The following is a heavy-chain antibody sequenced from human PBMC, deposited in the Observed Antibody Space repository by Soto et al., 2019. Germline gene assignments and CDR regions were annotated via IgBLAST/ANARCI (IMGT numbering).Heavy chain of an antibody. V-gene: IGHV1-46*01. D-gene: IGHD2-15*01. CDR2: INPSGGSP. CDR1: VYTFTSYY. J-gene: IGHJ3*02. CDR3: AREADIVVVVAATRPGAFDI. Sequence: ASVKVSCKASVYTFTSYYMHWVRQAPGQGLEWMGIINPSGGSPSYAQKFQGRVTMTRDTSTSTVYMELSSLRSEDTAVYYCAREADIVVVVAATRPGAFDIWGQGTMVTVSS.